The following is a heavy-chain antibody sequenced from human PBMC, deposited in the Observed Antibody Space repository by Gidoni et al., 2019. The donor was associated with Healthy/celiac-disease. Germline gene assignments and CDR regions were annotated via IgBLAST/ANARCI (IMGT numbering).Heavy chain of an antibody. CDR2: ISWNSGSI. V-gene: IGHV3-9*01. CDR3: AKDRAPGIAAAGGNWFDP. Sequence: EVQLVESGGGLVPPGRSLSLSCAASGFTFDADALHWVRQAPGQGREWVSGISWNSGSIGYADSLKGRFTIYRDNAKNSLYLQMNSLRAEDTALYYCAKDRAPGIAAAGGNWFDPWGQGTLVTVSS. J-gene: IGHJ5*02. D-gene: IGHD6-13*01. CDR1: GFTFDADA.